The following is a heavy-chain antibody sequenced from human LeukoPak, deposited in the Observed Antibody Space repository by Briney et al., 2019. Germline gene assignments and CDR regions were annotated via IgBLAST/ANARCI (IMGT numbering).Heavy chain of an antibody. J-gene: IGHJ4*02. D-gene: IGHD6-13*01. CDR3: AQAAAGTPFDY. Sequence: GASVKVSCKASGYTFTSYAMHWVRQAPGQGLEWMGWINPNSGGTNYAQKFQGRVTMTRDTSISTAYMELSRLRSDDTAVYYCAQAAAGTPFDYWGQGTLVTVSS. CDR1: GYTFTSYA. V-gene: IGHV1-2*02. CDR2: INPNSGGT.